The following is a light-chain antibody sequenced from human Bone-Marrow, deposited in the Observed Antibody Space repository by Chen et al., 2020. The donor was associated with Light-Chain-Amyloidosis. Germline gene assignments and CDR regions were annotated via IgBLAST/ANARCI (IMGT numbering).Light chain of an antibody. V-gene: IGLV1-51*01. CDR1: TSNIGNNY. J-gene: IGLJ3*02. CDR2: DNN. Sequence: QSVFTQPPSVSAAPGQMVTIPRSGSTSNIGNNYVTWYQQLPGTAPKLLIYDNNKRPSGIPDRFSGSKSGTSATLGITGLQTGDEADYYCGTWDSSLSARVFGGGTKLTVL. CDR3: GTWDSSLSARV.